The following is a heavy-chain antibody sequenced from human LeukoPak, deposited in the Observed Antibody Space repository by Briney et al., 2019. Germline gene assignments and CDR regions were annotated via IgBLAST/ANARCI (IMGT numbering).Heavy chain of an antibody. J-gene: IGHJ4*02. D-gene: IGHD5-12*01. CDR3: TRDLGQWLLQGIFFDY. CDR2: INPNSGGT. CDR1: GYTFTSYG. Sequence: ASVKVSCKASGYTFTSYGISWVRQAPGQGLEWMGWINPNSGGTKYAQKFQGRVTMTRDTSISTAYMELSRLRSDDTAVYYCTRDLGQWLLQGIFFDYWGQGTLVTVSS. V-gene: IGHV1-2*02.